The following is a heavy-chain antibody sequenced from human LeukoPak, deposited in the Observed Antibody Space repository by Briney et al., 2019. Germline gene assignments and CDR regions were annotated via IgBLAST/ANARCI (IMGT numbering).Heavy chain of an antibody. CDR3: AKDSLADIDY. CDR2: IRHDGSIK. Sequence: GGSLRLSCVGSEFTFSSYAMSWVRQAPGKGLEWVAFIRHDGSIKNYADSVKGRSTISRDNSKNTLYLQMNSLRAEDTAVYYCAKDSLADIDYWGQGTLVTVSS. CDR1: EFTFSSYA. V-gene: IGHV3-30*02. J-gene: IGHJ4*02. D-gene: IGHD3-16*01.